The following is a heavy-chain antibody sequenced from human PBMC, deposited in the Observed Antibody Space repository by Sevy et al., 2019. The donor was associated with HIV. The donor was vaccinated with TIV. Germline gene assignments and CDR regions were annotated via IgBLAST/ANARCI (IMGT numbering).Heavy chain of an antibody. D-gene: IGHD5-12*01. Sequence: GGSLRLSCAASGFTFSSYWMHWVRQAPGKGLVWVSRINSDGSSTSYADSVKGRFTISRDNAKNTLYLQMNSLRAEDTAVYYCASDFATPHYYYGMDVWGQGTTVTVSS. CDR3: ASDFATPHYYYGMDV. V-gene: IGHV3-74*01. CDR2: INSDGSST. J-gene: IGHJ6*02. CDR1: GFTFSSYW.